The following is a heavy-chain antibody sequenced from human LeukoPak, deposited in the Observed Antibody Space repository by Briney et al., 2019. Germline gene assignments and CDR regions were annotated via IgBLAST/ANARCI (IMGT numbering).Heavy chain of an antibody. D-gene: IGHD1-26*01. CDR2: IYYSGST. Sequence: PSETLSLTCTVSGGSISSSSYYWGWIRQPPGKGLEWIGSIYYSGSTYYNPSLKSRVTISVDTSKNQFSLKLSSVTAADTAVYYCARGGLPTYFYYYYYGMDVWAKGPRSPSP. J-gene: IGHJ6*02. V-gene: IGHV4-39*01. CDR3: ARGGLPTYFYYYYYGMDV. CDR1: GGSISSSSYY.